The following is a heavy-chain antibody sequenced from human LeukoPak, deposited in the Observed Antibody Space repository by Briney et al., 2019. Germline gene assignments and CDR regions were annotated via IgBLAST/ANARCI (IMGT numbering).Heavy chain of an antibody. CDR2: IFYSGST. Sequence: SETLSLTCTVSGDSVSSDSYYWSWIRQPPGKGLEWIGYIFYSGSTNYNPSLQSRVTISKDTSKNQFSLKLTSLTAADTAMYYCARESSTAGFDYWGQGTLVTAYS. J-gene: IGHJ4*02. CDR3: ARESSTAGFDY. CDR1: GDSVSSDSYY. V-gene: IGHV4-61*01.